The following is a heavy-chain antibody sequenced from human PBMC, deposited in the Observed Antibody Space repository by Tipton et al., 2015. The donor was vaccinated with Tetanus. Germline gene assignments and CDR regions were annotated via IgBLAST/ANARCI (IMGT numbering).Heavy chain of an antibody. CDR2: VFDSGTS. J-gene: IGHJ4*02. Sequence: TLSLTCSLSGGSISNSEYYWAWIRQPPGKGLEWIGSVFDSGTSYYNSSLKSRVTISVDTSKNHFSLRLSSVTAAETAVYYCAEGRRFCSSNSCHEYYFDSWGRGTLVTVSS. CDR3: AEGRRFCSSNSCHEYYFDS. V-gene: IGHV4-39*02. D-gene: IGHD2-2*01. CDR1: GGSISNSEYY.